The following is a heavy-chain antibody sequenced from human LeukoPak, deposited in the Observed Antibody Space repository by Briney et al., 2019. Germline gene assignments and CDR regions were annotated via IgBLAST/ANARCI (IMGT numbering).Heavy chain of an antibody. D-gene: IGHD6-13*01. J-gene: IGHJ4*02. Sequence: GESLKISCKGSGYSFANYWIGWVRQMPGKGLEWMGIIYPGDSATRYSPSFQGQVTISADKFVSTAYLQWSSLKASDTAMYYCARSYSNSWFSWGQGTLVTVSS. CDR1: GYSFANYW. CDR3: ARSYSNSWFS. CDR2: IYPGDSAT. V-gene: IGHV5-51*01.